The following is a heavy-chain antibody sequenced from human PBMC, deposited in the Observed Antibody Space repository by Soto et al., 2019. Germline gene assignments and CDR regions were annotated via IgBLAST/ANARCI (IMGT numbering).Heavy chain of an antibody. CDR2: ISTYNGNT. CDR1: GYTFTTYG. V-gene: IGHV1-18*01. Sequence: QVQLVQSGAEVKKPGASVKVSCKASGYTFTTYGMSWVRQAPGQGLDWMGWISTYNGNTKYAERLQGRVTMTTDTNTSTAYMELRRLRSDDTAVYYCARGPTDYYDNSGNYFLDYWGQGTLVTVSS. CDR3: ARGPTDYYDNSGNYFLDY. D-gene: IGHD3-22*01. J-gene: IGHJ4*02.